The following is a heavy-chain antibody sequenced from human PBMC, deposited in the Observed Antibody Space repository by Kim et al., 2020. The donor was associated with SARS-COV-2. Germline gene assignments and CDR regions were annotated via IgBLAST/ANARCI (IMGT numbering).Heavy chain of an antibody. J-gene: IGHJ6*02. CDR1: GYTFTSYE. V-gene: IGHV1-8*01. Sequence: ASVKVSCKASGYTFTSYEINWVRQATGQGLEWMGWMNPNSGNTGYAQKLRGRVTMTRNTSISTAYMELSSLRSEDTAVYYCAGSTGMDVWGQGTTVTVSS. CDR3: AGSTGMDV. CDR2: MNPNSGNT. D-gene: IGHD2-2*01.